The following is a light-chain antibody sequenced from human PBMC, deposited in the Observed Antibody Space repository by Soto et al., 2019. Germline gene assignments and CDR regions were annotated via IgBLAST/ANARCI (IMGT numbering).Light chain of an antibody. CDR3: QLYGASPT. CDR2: NIY. V-gene: IGKV3-20*01. Sequence: DIVLTQSPGTLSLSPGERATLSCRASQTVDSVYLAWFQQKPGQSPRLLIYNIYTRATGIPDRISGSASGTDFTLTISRLKPEDFAVYYCQLYGASPTFGGGTKVEMK. CDR1: QTVDSVY. J-gene: IGKJ4*01.